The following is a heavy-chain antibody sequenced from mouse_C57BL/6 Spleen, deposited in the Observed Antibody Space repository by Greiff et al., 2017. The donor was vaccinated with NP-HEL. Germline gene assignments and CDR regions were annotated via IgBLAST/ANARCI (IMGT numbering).Heavy chain of an antibody. Sequence: VQLQQPGAELVKPGASVKLSCKASGYTFTSYWMHWVKQRPGRGLEWIGRIYPGSGGTKYNEKFKSKATLTVDKHTSKVNMQLSSLKSEDTEVYYCARGGYYGSRDYWGQGTTLTVSS. CDR1: GYTFTSYW. J-gene: IGHJ2*01. V-gene: IGHV1-72*01. CDR3: ARGGYYGSRDY. D-gene: IGHD1-1*01. CDR2: IYPGSGGT.